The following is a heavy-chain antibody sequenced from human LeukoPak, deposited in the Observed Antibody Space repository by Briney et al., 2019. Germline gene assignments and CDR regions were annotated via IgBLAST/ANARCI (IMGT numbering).Heavy chain of an antibody. CDR3: ARDNRDYYYYYGMDV. V-gene: IGHV3-21*04. CDR2: ISSSSSYI. CDR1: GFTFSSYS. Sequence: GGSLRLSCAASGFTFSSYSMSWVRQAPGKGLEWVSSISSSSSYIYYADSVKGRFTISRDNSKNTLYLQMNSLRAEDTAVYYCARDNRDYYYYYGMDVWGQGTTVTVSS. J-gene: IGHJ6*02.